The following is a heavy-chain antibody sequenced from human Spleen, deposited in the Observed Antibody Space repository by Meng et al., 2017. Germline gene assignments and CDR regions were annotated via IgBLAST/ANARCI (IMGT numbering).Heavy chain of an antibody. CDR2: IRSKAYGGTA. J-gene: IGHJ4*02. CDR3: TRYDILTDMLDY. CDR1: GFIVRTSY. Sequence: GGSLRLSCVASGFIVRTSYMNWFRQAPGKGLEWVGFIRSKAYGGTAEYAASVKGRFTISRDDSKSIAYLQMNSLKTEDTAVYYCTRYDILTDMLDYWGQGTLVTVSS. D-gene: IGHD3-9*01. V-gene: IGHV3-49*03.